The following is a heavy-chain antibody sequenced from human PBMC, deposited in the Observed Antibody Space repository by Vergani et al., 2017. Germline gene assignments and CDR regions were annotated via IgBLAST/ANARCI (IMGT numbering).Heavy chain of an antibody. J-gene: IGHJ4*02. CDR2: ISYDGSNK. CDR1: GFTFSSYG. D-gene: IGHD5-12*01. CDR3: AKAAPGGRIVATGDY. Sequence: VQLLESGGDLVQPGGSLRLSCAASGFTFSSYGMHWVRQAPGKGLEWVAVISYDGSNKYYADSVKGRFTISRDNSKNTLYLQMNSLRAEDTAVYYCAKAAPGGRIVATGDYWGQGTLVTVSS. V-gene: IGHV3-30*18.